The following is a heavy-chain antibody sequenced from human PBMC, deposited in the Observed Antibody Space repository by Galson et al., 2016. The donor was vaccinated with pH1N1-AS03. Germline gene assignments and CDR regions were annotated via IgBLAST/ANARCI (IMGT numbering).Heavy chain of an antibody. Sequence: SVKVSCKASGYTFTSYDINWVRQATGQGLEWMGWMNPNSDNTSYAQKFQGRVTMTRNTSITTAYMELSSLKSEDTAGYYCARGLRLVHDAFDIWGQGTMVTVSS. CDR2: MNPNSDNT. V-gene: IGHV1-8*01. J-gene: IGHJ3*02. D-gene: IGHD3-16*01. CDR1: GYTFTSYD. CDR3: ARGLRLVHDAFDI.